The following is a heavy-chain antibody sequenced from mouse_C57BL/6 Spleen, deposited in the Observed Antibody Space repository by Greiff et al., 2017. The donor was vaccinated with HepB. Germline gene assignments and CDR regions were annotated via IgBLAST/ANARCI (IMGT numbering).Heavy chain of an antibody. Sequence: VQLQQSGAELAKPGASVKLSCKASGYTFTSYWMHWVKQRPGQGLEWIGYINPSSGYTKYNQKFKDKATLTADKSSSTAYMQLSSLTYEDSAVYYCARAYYSNYDAMDYWGQGTSVTVSS. CDR3: ARAYYSNYDAMDY. J-gene: IGHJ4*01. CDR2: INPSSGYT. V-gene: IGHV1-7*01. D-gene: IGHD2-5*01. CDR1: GYTFTSYW.